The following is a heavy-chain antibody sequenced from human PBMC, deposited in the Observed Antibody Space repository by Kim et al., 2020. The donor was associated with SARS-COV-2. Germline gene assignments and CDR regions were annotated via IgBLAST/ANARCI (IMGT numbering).Heavy chain of an antibody. CDR2: IRSKANNYAT. D-gene: IGHD2-15*01. J-gene: IGHJ4*01. CDR1: GFTFSGSA. CDR3: THPDGDSSGRSIN. V-gene: IGHV3-73*01. Sequence: GGSLRLSCAASGFTFSGSAMHWVRQASGKGLEWVGRIRSKANNYATAYAASVKGRFTISRDDSKNTAYLQMNSLKSEDTVVYYCTHPDGDSSGRSINWGQGTLITVSS.